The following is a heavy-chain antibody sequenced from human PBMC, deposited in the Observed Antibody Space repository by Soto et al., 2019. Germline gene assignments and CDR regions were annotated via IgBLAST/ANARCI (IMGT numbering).Heavy chain of an antibody. J-gene: IGHJ4*02. V-gene: IGHV3-23*01. CDR3: EKDRQYPRDYFHY. CDR2: ISPNGQGI. CDR1: GFTVTSNG. D-gene: IGHD4-4*01. Sequence: EVKLLESGGGLVQPGGSLRLSCGVSGFTVTSNGVSWVRQSPGKGLEWVSAISPNGQGIWYADSVKCRFTISRDISRNTVFLQMDSLRAEDTAVYYCEKDRQYPRDYFHYWGQGTLVTVSS.